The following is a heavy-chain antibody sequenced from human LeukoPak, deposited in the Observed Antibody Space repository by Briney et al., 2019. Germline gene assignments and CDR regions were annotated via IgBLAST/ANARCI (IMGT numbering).Heavy chain of an antibody. Sequence: GGSLRLSCAASGFTFSSYAMHWVRQAPGKGLEWVAVISYDGSNKYYADSVRGRFTISRDTSENTLSLQMNSLRAEDTAVYYCARGGFDVWSGYRIDFWGQGTLITVSS. D-gene: IGHD3-3*01. CDR3: ARGGFDVWSGYRIDF. V-gene: IGHV3-30-3*01. J-gene: IGHJ4*02. CDR2: ISYDGSNK. CDR1: GFTFSSYA.